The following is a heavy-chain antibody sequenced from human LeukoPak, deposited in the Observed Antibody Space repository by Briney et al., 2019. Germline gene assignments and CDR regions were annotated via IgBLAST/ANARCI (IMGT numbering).Heavy chain of an antibody. Sequence: GGSLRLSCAASGFTFRNFWMSWVRQAPGKGLEWVASINQDQSAKFYVDSVRGRFTISRDNAQNSLFLQMNSLRAEDTAFYYCANLLRDVTIYDFWAQGALVTVSS. J-gene: IGHJ4*01. D-gene: IGHD3-3*01. V-gene: IGHV3-7*01. CDR1: GFTFRNFW. CDR3: ANLLRDVTIYDF. CDR2: INQDQSAK.